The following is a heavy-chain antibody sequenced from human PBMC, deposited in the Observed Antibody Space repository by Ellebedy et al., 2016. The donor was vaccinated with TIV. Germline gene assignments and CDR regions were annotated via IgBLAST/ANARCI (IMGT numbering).Heavy chain of an antibody. D-gene: IGHD3-22*01. V-gene: IGHV4-34*01. CDR1: GGSFSDYY. Sequence: MPGGSLRLSCAVYGGSFSDYYWTWIRQPPGKGLEWIGDINHSGSTNYNPSFKSRVSISVDTSKNQFSLKLSSVTAADTAVYYCARKYYYDSSAFYYWGQGTLVTVSS. CDR3: ARKYYYDSSAFYY. J-gene: IGHJ4*02. CDR2: INHSGST.